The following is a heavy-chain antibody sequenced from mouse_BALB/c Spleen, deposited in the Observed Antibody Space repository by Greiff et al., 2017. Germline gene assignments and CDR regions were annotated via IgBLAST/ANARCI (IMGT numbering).Heavy chain of an antibody. D-gene: IGHD2-4*01. J-gene: IGHJ3*01. V-gene: IGHV5-6-3*01. CDR2: INSNGGST. Sequence: EVQVVESGGGLVQPGGSLKLSCAASGFTFSSYGMSWVRQTPDKRLELVATINSNGGSTYYPDSVKGRFTISRDNAKNTLYLQMSSLKSEDTAMYYCARDRGSTMITPFAYWGQGTLVTVSA. CDR3: ARDRGSTMITPFAY. CDR1: GFTFSSYG.